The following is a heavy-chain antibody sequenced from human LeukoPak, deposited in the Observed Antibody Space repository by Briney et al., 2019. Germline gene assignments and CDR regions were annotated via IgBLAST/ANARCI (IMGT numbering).Heavy chain of an antibody. CDR1: GYTFTSYD. Sequence: ASVKVSCKASGYTFTSYDINWVRQATGQGLEWMGWMNPNSGNTGYAQKFQGRVTMTRNTSISTAYMELSSLRSEDTAVYYCARGRNTMVRGVIWAVNYYYYYMDVWGKGTTVTVSS. CDR2: MNPNSGNT. V-gene: IGHV1-8*01. D-gene: IGHD3-10*01. J-gene: IGHJ6*03. CDR3: ARGRNTMVRGVIWAVNYYYYYMDV.